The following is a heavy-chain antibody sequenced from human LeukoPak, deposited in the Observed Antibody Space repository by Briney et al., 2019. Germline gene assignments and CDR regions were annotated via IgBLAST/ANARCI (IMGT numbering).Heavy chain of an antibody. Sequence: PGGSLRLSCAASGFTFSSYEMNWIRQAPGKGLEWISYISNSGSTKYYADSVKGRFTISRDNAKNSVFLQMNSLRAEDTAVYYCVRGGRRTLVVVATKGGVDYWGQGTLVTVSS. CDR3: VRGGRRTLVVVATKGGVDY. D-gene: IGHD2-15*01. J-gene: IGHJ4*02. CDR2: ISNSGSTK. V-gene: IGHV3-48*03. CDR1: GFTFSSYE.